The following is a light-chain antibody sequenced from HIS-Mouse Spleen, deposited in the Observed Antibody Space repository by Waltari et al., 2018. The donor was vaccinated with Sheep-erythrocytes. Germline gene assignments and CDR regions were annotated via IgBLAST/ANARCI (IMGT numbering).Light chain of an antibody. CDR3: GADHGSGSNFVYV. J-gene: IGLJ1*01. V-gene: IGLV9-49*01. CDR1: SGYSNYK. CDR2: VGTGGLVG. Sequence: QPVLTQPPSASASLGASVTLTCTLSSGYSNYKVDWYQQRPGKGPRFVMRVGTGGLVGARGDGIPERFSVLGSGLNRYLTIKNIQEEDESDYHCGADHGSGSNFVYVFGTGTKVTVL.